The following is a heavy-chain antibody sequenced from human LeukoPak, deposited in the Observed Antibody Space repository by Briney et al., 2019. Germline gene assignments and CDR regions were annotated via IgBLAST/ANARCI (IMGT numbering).Heavy chain of an antibody. CDR2: IYYSGST. CDR1: GGSISSYY. D-gene: IGHD3-22*01. Sequence: SETLSLTCTVSGGSISSYYWSWIRQPPGKGLEWIGYIYYSGSTNYNPSLKSRVTISVDTSKNQFSLKLSSVTAADTAVYYCARDGSGYYRSLKGTDYWGQGTLVTVSS. J-gene: IGHJ4*02. CDR3: ARDGSGYYRSLKGTDY. V-gene: IGHV4-59*12.